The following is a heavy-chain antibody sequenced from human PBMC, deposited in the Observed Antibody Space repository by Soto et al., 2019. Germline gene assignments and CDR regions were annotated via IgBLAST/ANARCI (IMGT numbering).Heavy chain of an antibody. D-gene: IGHD3-3*01. CDR2: IYYSGST. V-gene: IGHV4-59*01. CDR1: GGSISSYY. Sequence: SETLSLTYTVSGGSISSYYWSWIRQPPGKGLEWIGYIYYSGSTNYNPSLKSRVTISVDTSKNQFSLKLSSVTAADTAVYYCARVRLNYDFWSGYYTAWIFDYWGQGTLVTVSS. CDR3: ARVRLNYDFWSGYYTAWIFDY. J-gene: IGHJ4*02.